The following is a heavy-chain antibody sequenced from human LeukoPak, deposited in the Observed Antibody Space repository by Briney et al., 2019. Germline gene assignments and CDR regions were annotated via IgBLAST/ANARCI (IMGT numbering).Heavy chain of an antibody. CDR2: INHSGST. CDR1: GGSFSGYY. V-gene: IGHV4-34*01. J-gene: IGHJ3*02. D-gene: IGHD3-22*01. CDR3: ATTMTYYYDSSGMNAFDI. Sequence: SETLSLTCAVYGGSFSGYYWSWIRQPPGKGLEWIGEINHSGSTNYNPSLKSRVTISVDKSKNQFSLKLSSVTAADTAVYYCATTMTYYYDSSGMNAFDIWGQGTMVTVSS.